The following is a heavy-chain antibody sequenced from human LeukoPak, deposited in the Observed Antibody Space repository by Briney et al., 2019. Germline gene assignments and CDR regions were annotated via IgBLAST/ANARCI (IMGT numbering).Heavy chain of an antibody. V-gene: IGHV3-30*18. CDR3: AKASQRIRPPDY. Sequence: GGSLGLSCAASGFTFSSYGMHWVRQAPGKGLEWVAVISYDGSNKYYADSVKGRFTISRDNSKNTLYLQMNSLRAEDTAVYYCAKASQRIRPPDYWGQGTLVTVSS. CDR2: ISYDGSNK. D-gene: IGHD1-1*01. CDR1: GFTFSSYG. J-gene: IGHJ4*02.